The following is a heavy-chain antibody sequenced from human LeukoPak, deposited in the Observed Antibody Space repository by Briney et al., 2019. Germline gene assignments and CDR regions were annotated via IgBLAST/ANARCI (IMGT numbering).Heavy chain of an antibody. CDR2: INAGNGNT. CDR1: GYTFTSYA. D-gene: IGHD2-2*01. CDR3: ARVIGARYCSSTSCPDAFDI. Sequence: ASVKVSCKAFGYTFTSYAMHWVRQAPGQRLEWMGWINAGNGNTKYSQKFQGRVTITRDTSASTAYMELSSLRSEDTAVYYCARVIGARYCSSTSCPDAFDIWGQGTMVTVSS. J-gene: IGHJ3*02. V-gene: IGHV1-3*01.